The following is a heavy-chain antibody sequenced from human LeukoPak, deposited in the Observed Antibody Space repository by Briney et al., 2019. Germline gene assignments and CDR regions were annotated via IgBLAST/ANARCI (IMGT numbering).Heavy chain of an antibody. CDR2: INPNNGGT. D-gene: IGHD3-10*01. Sequence: GASVKVSCKASGYTFTGYYMHWVRQAPGQGLEWMGWINPNNGGTNSAQKFQGRVSMSRDTSISTAYMELDRLRSDDTAVYYCARAQAYYGSDKGFDPWGQGTLVTVSS. CDR1: GYTFTGYY. V-gene: IGHV1-2*02. J-gene: IGHJ5*02. CDR3: ARAQAYYGSDKGFDP.